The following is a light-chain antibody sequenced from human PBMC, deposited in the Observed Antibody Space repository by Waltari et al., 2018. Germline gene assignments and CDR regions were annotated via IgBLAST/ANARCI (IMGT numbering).Light chain of an antibody. CDR3: SSYAGGSSLM. J-gene: IGLJ3*02. CDR1: STYVDGYEP. Sequence: QSALTPHPSAIGPPGRSTTTSITGTSTYVDGYEPAFWYQQHPCKAHKLLIYAVTKRPSGVPDRFSGSKSDNTASLAVSGLQAEDEAYYYCSSYAGGSSLMFGGGTKLTVL. CDR2: AVT. V-gene: IGLV2-8*01.